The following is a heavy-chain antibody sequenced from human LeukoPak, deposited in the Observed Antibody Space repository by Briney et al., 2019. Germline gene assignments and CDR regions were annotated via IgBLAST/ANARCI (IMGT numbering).Heavy chain of an antibody. J-gene: IGHJ6*02. CDR2: ISGSGDIT. CDR1: GFTFSNYA. CDR3: AKDRSDSSSWYCVDV. D-gene: IGHD6-13*01. V-gene: IGHV3-23*01. Sequence: GGSLRLSFAASGFTFSNYAMSWVRQAPGKGLEWVSGISGSGDITYYADSVKGRFTISRDNSKNTLYLQINSLRAEDTAVYYCAKDRSDSSSWYCVDVWGQGTTVTVSS.